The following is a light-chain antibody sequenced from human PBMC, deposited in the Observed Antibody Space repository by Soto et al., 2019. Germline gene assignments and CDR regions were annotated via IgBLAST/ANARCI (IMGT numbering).Light chain of an antibody. CDR1: QSVTRN. Sequence: EIVLTQSPGTLSLSPGERATLSCRPSQSVTRNSVAWYQQRPGQAPRLLIYDTSARATGVPARFSGSRSGPESTLTINSLQSEDFAIYYCQRYNNWPLTFGGGTKVDIK. V-gene: IGKV3-15*01. J-gene: IGKJ4*01. CDR3: QRYNNWPLT. CDR2: DTS.